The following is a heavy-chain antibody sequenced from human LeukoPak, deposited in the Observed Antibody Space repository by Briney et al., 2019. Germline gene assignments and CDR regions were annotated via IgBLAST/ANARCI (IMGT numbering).Heavy chain of an antibody. D-gene: IGHD3-9*01. CDR2: ISGSGGVT. J-gene: IGHJ6*02. CDR1: GFTFSSYA. V-gene: IGHV3-23*01. Sequence: PGGSLRLSCAASGFTFSSYAMSWVPQAPGKGLEWGSAISGSGGVTYYADSVKGRFTISRDNSKNTLYLQMNSLRAANTRVYYFAKELPAALRYFDWLCPHYYGMDVWGQGTTVTVSS. CDR3: AKELPAALRYFDWLCPHYYGMDV.